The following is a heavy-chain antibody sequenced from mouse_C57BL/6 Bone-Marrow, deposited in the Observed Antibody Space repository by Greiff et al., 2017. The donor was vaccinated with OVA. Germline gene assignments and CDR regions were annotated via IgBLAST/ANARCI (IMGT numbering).Heavy chain of an antibody. CDR1: GFTFSSYG. Sequence: DVKLVESGGDLVKPGGSLKLSCAASGFTFSSYGMYWVRQTPDTRLEWVATISRGGSYTSYPDSVKGRFTISRDNAKNTLYLQMSSLQSEDTAMYYCALPMASRFAYWGQGTLVTVSA. V-gene: IGHV5-6*02. J-gene: IGHJ3*01. CDR2: ISRGGSYT. CDR3: ALPMASRFAY.